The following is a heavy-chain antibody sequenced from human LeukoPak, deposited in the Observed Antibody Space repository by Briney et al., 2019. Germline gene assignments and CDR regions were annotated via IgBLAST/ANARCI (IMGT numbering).Heavy chain of an antibody. V-gene: IGHV1-46*01. D-gene: IGHD6-13*01. CDR1: GYTFTGYY. J-gene: IGHJ4*02. CDR3: ARQRRYSSSWYGEVNY. CDR2: INPSGGST. Sequence: EASVKVSCKASGYTFTGYYMHWVRQAPGQGLEWMGIINPSGGSTSYAQKFQGRVTMTRDTSTSTVYMELSSLRSEDTAVYYCARQRRYSSSWYGEVNYWGQGTLVAVSS.